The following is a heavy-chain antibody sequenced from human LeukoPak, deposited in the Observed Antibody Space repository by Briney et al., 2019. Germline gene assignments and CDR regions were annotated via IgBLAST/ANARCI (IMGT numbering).Heavy chain of an antibody. Sequence: PGGSLRLSCAASGFTFSSYSMNWVRQAPGKGLEWVSSISSSSSYIYYADSVKGRFTISRDNAKNSLYLQMNSLRAEDTAVYYCARGHPIADAFDIWGQGTMVTVSS. CDR3: ARGHPIADAFDI. D-gene: IGHD6-13*01. J-gene: IGHJ3*02. V-gene: IGHV3-21*01. CDR1: GFTFSSYS. CDR2: ISSSSSYI.